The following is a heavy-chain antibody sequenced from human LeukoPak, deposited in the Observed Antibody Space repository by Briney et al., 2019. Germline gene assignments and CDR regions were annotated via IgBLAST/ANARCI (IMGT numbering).Heavy chain of an antibody. Sequence: GGSLRLSCEASGFTFSSYAMSWVRQAPGKGLEWVSGINWNGGSTGYADSVKGRFTISRDNAKNSLYLQMNSLRAEDTALYYCARLPGGIVGASFDYWGQGTLVTVSS. V-gene: IGHV3-20*04. D-gene: IGHD1-26*01. J-gene: IGHJ4*02. CDR2: INWNGGST. CDR3: ARLPGGIVGASFDY. CDR1: GFTFSSYA.